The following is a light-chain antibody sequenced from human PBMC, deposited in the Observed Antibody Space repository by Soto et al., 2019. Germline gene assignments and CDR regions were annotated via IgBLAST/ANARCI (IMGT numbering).Light chain of an antibody. V-gene: IGKV2-28*01. J-gene: IGKJ3*01. CDR3: MQALQTPLFT. CDR1: QSLLHSDGYNY. Sequence: DIVMTQSPLYLPVTPGEPASISCRSSQSLLHSDGYNYLDWYLQKPGQSPQLLIYLDSNRASGVHDRWSGSGSGTDFTLKISRVEAEDVGVSYCMQALQTPLFTFGPGTKVDLK. CDR2: LDS.